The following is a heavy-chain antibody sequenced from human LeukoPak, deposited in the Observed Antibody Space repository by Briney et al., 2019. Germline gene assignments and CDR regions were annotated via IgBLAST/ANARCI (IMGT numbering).Heavy chain of an antibody. CDR1: GFTFDDYA. V-gene: IGHV3-9*01. Sequence: GGCLRLSCAASGFTFDDYAMHCVRQDPGDGREWVAGISWNSGSIGYADSVKGRFTISRDNAKNSLYLQMNSLRAEDTALYYCAKDRSYSFPYYYGMDVWGQGATVTVSS. D-gene: IGHD5-18*01. CDR2: ISWNSGSI. CDR3: AKDRSYSFPYYYGMDV. J-gene: IGHJ6*02.